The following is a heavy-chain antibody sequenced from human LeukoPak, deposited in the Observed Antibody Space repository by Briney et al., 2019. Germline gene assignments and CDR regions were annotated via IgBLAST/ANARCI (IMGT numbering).Heavy chain of an antibody. J-gene: IGHJ4*02. Sequence: ASVKVSCKASGGTFSSYAISWVGQAAGQGVEWMGGSIPIFGTANYAQKFQGRFTITTDESTSTAYMELSSLRSEDTAVYYCASGDYSGYWGQGTLVTVSS. V-gene: IGHV1-69*05. CDR1: GGTFSSYA. CDR2: SIPIFGTA. D-gene: IGHD4-17*01. CDR3: ASGDYSGY.